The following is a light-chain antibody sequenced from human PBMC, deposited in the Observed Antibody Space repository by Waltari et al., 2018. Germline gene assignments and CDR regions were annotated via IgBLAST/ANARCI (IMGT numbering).Light chain of an antibody. J-gene: IGLJ2*01. CDR2: RNN. V-gene: IGLV1-47*01. CDR1: SSNIGSNY. Sequence: QSVLTQPPSGSGTPGQRVTISCSGSSSNIGSNYVYWYQQLPGTAPRLLIYRNNQRPSGVPDPFSGSKSGTSASLAISGLRSDDEADYYCAAWDDTLSGVVFGGGTKLTVL. CDR3: AAWDDTLSGVV.